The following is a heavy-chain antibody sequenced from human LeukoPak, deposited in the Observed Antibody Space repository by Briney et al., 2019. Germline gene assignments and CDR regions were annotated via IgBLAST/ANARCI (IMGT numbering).Heavy chain of an antibody. Sequence: GGSLRLSCAASRFTFSSYGMSWVRQAPGKGLEWVSAISGSGGSTYYADSVKGRFTISRDNSKNTLYLQMHSLRAEDTAVYYCAKVLQPGYSHIACWGQGTVVTVSS. J-gene: IGHJ4*02. V-gene: IGHV3-23*01. CDR3: AKVLQPGYSHIAC. CDR1: RFTFSSYG. CDR2: ISGSGGST. D-gene: IGHD6-13*01.